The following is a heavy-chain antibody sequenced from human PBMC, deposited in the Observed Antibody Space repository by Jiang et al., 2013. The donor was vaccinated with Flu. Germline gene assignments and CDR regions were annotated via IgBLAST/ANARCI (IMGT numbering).Heavy chain of an antibody. CDR1: GDSITSTSYY. D-gene: IGHD3-16*02. V-gene: IGHV4-39*07. J-gene: IGHJ1*01. Sequence: PGLVKPSETLSLTCSVFGDSITSTSYYWGWIRQIPGKGLEWIGSMYYSGSTYYNPSLKSRVTISVDTSKNQFSLKLSSVTAADTAVYYCARHGAGYDYVWGSYPEFRAEYFQHWGQGTLVTVSS. CDR3: ARHGAGYDYVWGSYPEFRAEYFQH. CDR2: MYYSGST.